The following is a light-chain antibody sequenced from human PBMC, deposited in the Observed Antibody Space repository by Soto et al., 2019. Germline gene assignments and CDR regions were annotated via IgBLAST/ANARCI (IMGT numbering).Light chain of an antibody. V-gene: IGLV2-14*01. J-gene: IGLJ1*01. CDR3: SSYTTSSTYV. Sequence: QSALTQPASVSVYPGQSITISCTGASSDVGAYNYVAWCQQHPGKGPKLLIYDVSNRPSGFSSRFSGSKSGNTASLTISGLRAGDEADYFCSSYTTSSTYVFGTG. CDR1: SSDVGAYNY. CDR2: DVS.